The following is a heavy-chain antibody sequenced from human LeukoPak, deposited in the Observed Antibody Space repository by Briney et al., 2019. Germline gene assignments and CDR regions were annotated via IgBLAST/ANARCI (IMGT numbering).Heavy chain of an antibody. Sequence: SETLSRTCTVSGGSISSYYWSWIRQPPGKGLEWIGYIYYSGSTNYNPSLKSRVTISVDTSKNQFSLKLSSVTAADTAVYYCARGYSGYDRYFDYWGQGTLVTVSS. J-gene: IGHJ4*02. CDR2: IYYSGST. V-gene: IGHV4-59*08. D-gene: IGHD5-12*01. CDR3: ARGYSGYDRYFDY. CDR1: GGSISSYY.